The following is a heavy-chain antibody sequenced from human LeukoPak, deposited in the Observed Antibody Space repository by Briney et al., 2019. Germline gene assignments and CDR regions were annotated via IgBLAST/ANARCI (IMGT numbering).Heavy chain of an antibody. CDR1: GGSISSYY. CDR3: AREKIAAAGTEGWFDP. V-gene: IGHV4-4*07. D-gene: IGHD6-13*01. CDR2: IYTSGST. J-gene: IGHJ5*02. Sequence: PSETLSLTCTVSGGSISSYYWSWIRQPPGKGLEWIGRIYTSGSTNYNPSLKSRVTMSVDTSKNQFSLKLSSVTAADTAVYYCAREKIAAAGTEGWFDPWGQGTLVTVSS.